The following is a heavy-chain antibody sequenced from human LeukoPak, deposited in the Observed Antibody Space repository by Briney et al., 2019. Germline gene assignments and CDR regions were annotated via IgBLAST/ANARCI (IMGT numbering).Heavy chain of an antibody. CDR3: ARVPTMVRGVPKLYFDY. CDR1: GFTFSSYA. CDR2: ISGSGGST. J-gene: IGHJ4*02. V-gene: IGHV3-23*01. D-gene: IGHD3-10*01. Sequence: GGSLRFSCAASGFTFSSYAMSWVRQAPGKGLEWVSAISGSGGSTYYADSVKGRFTISRDNSKNTLYLQMNSLRAEDTAVYYCARVPTMVRGVPKLYFDYWGQGTLVTVSS.